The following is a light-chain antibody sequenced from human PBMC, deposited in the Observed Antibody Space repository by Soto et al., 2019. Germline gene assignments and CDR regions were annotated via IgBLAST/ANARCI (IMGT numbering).Light chain of an antibody. CDR3: SSYTSSSTVV. Sequence: QSALTQPASVSGSPGQSITISCTGTSSDIGGYNYVSWYQLHPGKAPKLMIYEVVNRPSGLSYRFSGSKSGNTASLTISGLQAEDEADYYCSSYTSSSTVVFGGGTKLTVL. V-gene: IGLV2-14*01. CDR1: SSDIGGYNY. CDR2: EVV. J-gene: IGLJ2*01.